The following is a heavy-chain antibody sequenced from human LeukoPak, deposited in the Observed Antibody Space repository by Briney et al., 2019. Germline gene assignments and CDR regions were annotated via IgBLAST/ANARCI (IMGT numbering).Heavy chain of an antibody. CDR3: ARDVSIVVVPAAGQDY. Sequence: GASVKVSCKASGYTFTSYYMHWVRQAPGQGLEWMGIINPSGGSTSYAQKFQGRVTMTRDTSTSTVYMELSSLRSEDTAVYYCARDVSIVVVPAAGQDYWGQGTLVTVSP. V-gene: IGHV1-46*01. J-gene: IGHJ4*02. CDR1: GYTFTSYY. CDR2: INPSGGST. D-gene: IGHD2-2*01.